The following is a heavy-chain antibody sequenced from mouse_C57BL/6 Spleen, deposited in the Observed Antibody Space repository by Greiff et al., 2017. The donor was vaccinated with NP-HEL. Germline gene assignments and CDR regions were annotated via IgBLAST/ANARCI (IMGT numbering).Heavy chain of an antibody. CDR3: ARDASKDYAMDY. CDR2: ISDGGSYT. CDR1: GFTFSSYA. D-gene: IGHD1-3*01. V-gene: IGHV5-4*01. Sequence: EVQVVESGGGLVKPGGSLKLSCAASGFTFSSYAMSWVRQTPEKRLEWVATISDGGSYTYYPDNVKGRFTISRDNAKNNLYLQMSHLKSEDTAMYYCARDASKDYAMDYWGQGTSVTVSS. J-gene: IGHJ4*01.